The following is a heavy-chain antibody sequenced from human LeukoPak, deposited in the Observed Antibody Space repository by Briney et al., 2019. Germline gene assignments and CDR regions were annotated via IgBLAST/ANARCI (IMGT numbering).Heavy chain of an antibody. V-gene: IGHV4-59*01. CDR1: GGSMSSYY. Sequence: PSETLSLTCTVSGGSMSSYYWSWIRQPPGKGLEWIGYIYYSGSTNYNPSLKSRVTISVDTSKNQFSLKLSSVTAADTAVYYCARGTYSSGWTGGYYFDYWGQGTLVTVSS. J-gene: IGHJ4*02. D-gene: IGHD6-19*01. CDR3: ARGTYSSGWTGGYYFDY. CDR2: IYYSGST.